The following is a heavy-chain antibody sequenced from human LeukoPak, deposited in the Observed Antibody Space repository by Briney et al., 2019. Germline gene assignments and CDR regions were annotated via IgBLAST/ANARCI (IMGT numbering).Heavy chain of an antibody. Sequence: GGSLRLSCAASGITFSSYAMSWVRQAPGKRLEWVSGVSGGGDTTYYSDSVKGRFTISRDNSKNTLYLQMNSLRAEDTAVYYCAREMLAAVAAQSWGQGTLVTVSS. V-gene: IGHV3-23*01. CDR3: AREMLAAVAAQS. CDR2: VSGGGDTT. CDR1: GITFSSYA. D-gene: IGHD6-19*01. J-gene: IGHJ5*02.